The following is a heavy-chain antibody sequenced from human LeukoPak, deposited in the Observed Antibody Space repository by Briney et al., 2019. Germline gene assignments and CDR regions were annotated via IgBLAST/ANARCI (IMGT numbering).Heavy chain of an antibody. D-gene: IGHD1-7*01. Sequence: GGSLRLSCAASGFTFSSYVMNWVRQAPGKGLEWVSSICESGGNTYYADSVKARFTISRDNSTNTLYLQMNSLRDEDTAVYYCAKERLRELNDGWGQGTLVTVSA. V-gene: IGHV3-23*01. CDR3: AKERLRELNDG. CDR2: ICESGGNT. CDR1: GFTFSSYV. J-gene: IGHJ4*02.